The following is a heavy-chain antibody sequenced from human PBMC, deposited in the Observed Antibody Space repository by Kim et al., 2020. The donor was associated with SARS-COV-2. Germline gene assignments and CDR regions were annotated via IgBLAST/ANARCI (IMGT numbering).Heavy chain of an antibody. D-gene: IGHD3-16*02. CDR2: INHSGST. V-gene: IGHV4-34*01. CDR3: ARGPQAQVLWLWVSYRYYFDY. J-gene: IGHJ4*02. CDR1: GGSFSGYY. Sequence: SETLSLTCAVYGGSFSGYYWSWIRQPPGKGLEWIGEINHSGSTNYNPSLKSRVTISVDTSKNQFSLKLSSVTAADTAVYYCARGPQAQVLWLWVSYRYYFDYWGQRTLVTLSS.